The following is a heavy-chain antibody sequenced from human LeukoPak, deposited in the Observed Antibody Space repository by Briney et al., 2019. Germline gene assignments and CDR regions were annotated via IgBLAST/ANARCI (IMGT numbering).Heavy chain of an antibody. J-gene: IGHJ2*01. CDR3: ARDLSSSSWTRSYWYFDL. CDR2: ISAYNGNT. V-gene: IGHV1-18*01. Sequence: GASVTVSCKASGYTFTSYGISWVRQAPGQGLEWMGWISAYNGNTNYAQKLQGRVTMTTDTSTSTAYMELRSLRSDDTAVYYCARDLSSSSWTRSYWYFDLWGRGTLVTVSS. CDR1: GYTFTSYG. D-gene: IGHD6-13*01.